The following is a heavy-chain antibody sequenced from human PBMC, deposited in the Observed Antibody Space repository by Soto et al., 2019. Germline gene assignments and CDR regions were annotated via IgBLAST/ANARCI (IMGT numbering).Heavy chain of an antibody. V-gene: IGHV3-23*01. J-gene: IGHJ3*02. CDR2: ISGSGGST. CDR3: ARTDVIVVVPAAFSGAFDI. D-gene: IGHD2-2*01. CDR1: GFTFSSYA. Sequence: EVQLLESGGGLVQPGGSLRLSCAASGFTFSSYAMSWVRQAPGKGLEWVSAISGSGGSTYYADSVKGRFTISRDNSKNTLYLQMNSLRAEDTAVYYCARTDVIVVVPAAFSGAFDIWGQGTMVIVSS.